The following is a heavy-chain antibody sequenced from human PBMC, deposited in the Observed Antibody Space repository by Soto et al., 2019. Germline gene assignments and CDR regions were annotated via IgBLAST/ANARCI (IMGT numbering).Heavy chain of an antibody. CDR1: GFTFSSYA. Sequence: GGSLRLSCAASGFTFSSYAMSWVRQAPGKGLEWASSISGSSGSTDYADSVKGRFTVSRDNSKNTLYLQMNSLRAEDTAVYYCLKERRVADPAEFDFWAQRALVTVSS. V-gene: IGHV3-23*01. J-gene: IGHJ4*02. D-gene: IGHD6-19*01. CDR2: ISGSSGST. CDR3: LKERRVADPAEFDF.